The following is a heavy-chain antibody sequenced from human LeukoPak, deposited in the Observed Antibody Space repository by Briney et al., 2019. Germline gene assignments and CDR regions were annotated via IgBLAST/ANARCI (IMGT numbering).Heavy chain of an antibody. CDR2: IYKTGST. Sequence: SQTLSLTCTVSGDSITSGGYYWSWIRQRPGKGLEWIGYIYKTGSTYCNPSLKSRVTMSVDTSRNQFSLKLNSVTAADTAFYYCARDVLRWGQGTVVTVSS. V-gene: IGHV4-31*03. J-gene: IGHJ4*02. CDR3: ARDVLR. CDR1: GDSITSGGYY.